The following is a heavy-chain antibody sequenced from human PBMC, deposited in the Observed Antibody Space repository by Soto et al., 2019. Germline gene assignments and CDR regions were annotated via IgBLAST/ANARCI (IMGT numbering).Heavy chain of an antibody. D-gene: IGHD3-3*01. J-gene: IGHJ4*02. V-gene: IGHV1-18*01. Sequence: GASVKVSCKASGYTFTSYGISWVRQAPGQGLEWMGWISAYNGNTNYAQKLQGRVTMTTDTSTSTAYMELRSLRSDDTAVYYCARVPGLEYDFWSGLIDYWGQGTLVTVSS. CDR1: GYTFTSYG. CDR2: ISAYNGNT. CDR3: ARVPGLEYDFWSGLIDY.